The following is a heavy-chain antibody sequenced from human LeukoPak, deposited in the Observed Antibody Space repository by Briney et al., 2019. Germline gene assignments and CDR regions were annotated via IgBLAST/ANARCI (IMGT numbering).Heavy chain of an antibody. CDR3: ARLDYYDSSGYSIFDY. D-gene: IGHD3-22*01. V-gene: IGHV4-59*08. J-gene: IGHJ4*02. Sequence: SETLSLTRTVSGGSISSYYWSWIRQPPGKGLEWIGYIYYSGSTNYNPSLKSRVTISVDTSRNQFSLKLSSVTAADTAVYYCARLDYYDSSGYSIFDYWGQGTLVTVSS. CDR1: GGSISSYY. CDR2: IYYSGST.